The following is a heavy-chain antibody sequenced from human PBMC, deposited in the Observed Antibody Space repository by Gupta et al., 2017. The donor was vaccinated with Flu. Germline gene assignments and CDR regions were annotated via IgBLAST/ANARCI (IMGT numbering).Heavy chain of an antibody. V-gene: IGHV4-61*02. D-gene: IGHD6-19*01. CDR2: IYTSGST. Sequence: LEWIGRIYTSGSTNYNPSLKSRVTISVDTSKNQFSLKLSSVTAADTAVYYCARGGAAVATTYYYGMDVWGQGTTVTVSS. CDR3: ARGGAAVATTYYYGMDV. J-gene: IGHJ6*02.